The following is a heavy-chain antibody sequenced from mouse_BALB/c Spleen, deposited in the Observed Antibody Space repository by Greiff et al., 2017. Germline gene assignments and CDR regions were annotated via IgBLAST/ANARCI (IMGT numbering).Heavy chain of an antibody. J-gene: IGHJ4*01. CDR2: ISCYNGAT. V-gene: IGHV1S34*01. CDR3: ARYPYAMDY. Sequence: LVKTGASGEIFCKASGYPFPGYFMPWVKQSHGKSLEWIGYISCYNGATSYNQKFKGKATFTVDTSSSTAYMQFNSLTSEDSAVYYCARYPYAMDYWGQGTSVTVSS. CDR1: GYPFPGYF.